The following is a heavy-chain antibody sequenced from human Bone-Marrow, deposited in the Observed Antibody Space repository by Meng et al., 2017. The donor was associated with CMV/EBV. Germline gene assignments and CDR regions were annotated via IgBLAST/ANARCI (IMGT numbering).Heavy chain of an antibody. CDR3: ARANPSNYYDNNLDFDY. CDR2: IYTSGST. CDR1: GGSISSYY. D-gene: IGHD3-22*01. Sequence: SETLSLTCTVSGGSISSYYWSWIRQPAGKGLEWIGRIYTSGSTNYNPSLKSRVTMSVDTSKNQFSLKLSSVTAADTAVYYCARANPSNYYDNNLDFDYWGQGTLVTVSS. J-gene: IGHJ4*02. V-gene: IGHV4-4*07.